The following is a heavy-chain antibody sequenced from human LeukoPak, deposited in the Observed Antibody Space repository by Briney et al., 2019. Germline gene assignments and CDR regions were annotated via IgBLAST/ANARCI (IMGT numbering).Heavy chain of an antibody. Sequence: ASVKVSCKASGYTFTSYYMHWVRQAPGKGLEGMGGFDPEDGETIYAQKFQGRVTMTEDTSTDTAYMELSSLRSEDTAVYYCATLYYDSSGLWFDYWGQGTLVTVSS. CDR2: FDPEDGET. D-gene: IGHD3-22*01. CDR1: GYTFTSYY. J-gene: IGHJ4*02. CDR3: ATLYYDSSGLWFDY. V-gene: IGHV1-24*01.